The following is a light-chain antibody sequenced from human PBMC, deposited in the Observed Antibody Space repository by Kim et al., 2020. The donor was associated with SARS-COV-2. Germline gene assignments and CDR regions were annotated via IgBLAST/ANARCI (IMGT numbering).Light chain of an antibody. Sequence: PGQSVTISCTGTSSDVGGYNYVSWDQQHPGKAPKLMIYEVSERPSGVPDRFSGSKSGNTASLTVSGLQAEDEADYYCSSYAGSTVVFGGGTQLTVL. J-gene: IGLJ2*01. CDR3: SSYAGSTVV. CDR2: EVS. V-gene: IGLV2-8*01. CDR1: SSDVGGYNY.